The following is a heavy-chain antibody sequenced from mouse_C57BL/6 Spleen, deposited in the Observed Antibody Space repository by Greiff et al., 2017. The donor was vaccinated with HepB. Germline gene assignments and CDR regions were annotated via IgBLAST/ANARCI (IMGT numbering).Heavy chain of an antibody. CDR3: TRHYGRTRGFDY. CDR1: GFTFSSYA. V-gene: IGHV5-9-1*02. D-gene: IGHD1-1*02. CDR2: ISSGGDYI. Sequence: EVQGVESGEGLVKPGGSLKLSCAASGFTFSSYAMSWVRQTPEKRLEWVAYISSGGDYIYYADTVKGRFTISRDNARNTLYLQMSSLKSEDTAMYYCTRHYGRTRGFDYWGQGTTLTVSS. J-gene: IGHJ2*01.